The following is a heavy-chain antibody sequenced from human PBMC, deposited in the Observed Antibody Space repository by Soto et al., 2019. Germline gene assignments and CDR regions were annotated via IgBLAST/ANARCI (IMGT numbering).Heavy chain of an antibody. Sequence: QVQLVQSGAEVKKPGASVKVSCKASGYTFTSYGISWVQQAPGQGLEWMGWISAYNGNTNYAQKLQGRVTMTTDTSTSTAYMELRSLRSDDTAVYYCARFVVTANDYYYGMDVWGQGTTVTVSS. CDR1: GYTFTSYG. D-gene: IGHD2-21*02. J-gene: IGHJ6*02. CDR3: ARFVVTANDYYYGMDV. CDR2: ISAYNGNT. V-gene: IGHV1-18*04.